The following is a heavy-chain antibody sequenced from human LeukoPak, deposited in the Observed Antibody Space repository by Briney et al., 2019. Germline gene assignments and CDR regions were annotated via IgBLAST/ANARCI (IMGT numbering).Heavy chain of an antibody. CDR2: ISYDGSNK. Sequence: GRSLRLSCAASGFTFSSYAMHWVRQAPGKGLEWVAVISYDGSNKYYADSVKGRFTISRDNSKNTLYLQMNSLRAEDTAVYYCARDGTYSSRGNFDYWGQGTLVTVSS. J-gene: IGHJ4*02. D-gene: IGHD6-13*01. CDR1: GFTFSSYA. V-gene: IGHV3-30-3*01. CDR3: ARDGTYSSRGNFDY.